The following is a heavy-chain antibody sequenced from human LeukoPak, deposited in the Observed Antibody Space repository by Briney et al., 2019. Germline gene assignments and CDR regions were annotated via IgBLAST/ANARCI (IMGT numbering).Heavy chain of an antibody. CDR2: FYYSGST. Sequence: PSETLSLTCTVSGGSISSYYWSWIRQPPGKGLEWIGYFYYSGSTNYNPSLKSRVTISVDTSKNQFSLKLSSVTAADTAVYYCARSPGDILTGYYPDYWGQGTLVTVSS. V-gene: IGHV4-59*01. CDR3: ARSPGDILTGYYPDY. CDR1: GGSISSYY. J-gene: IGHJ4*02. D-gene: IGHD3-9*01.